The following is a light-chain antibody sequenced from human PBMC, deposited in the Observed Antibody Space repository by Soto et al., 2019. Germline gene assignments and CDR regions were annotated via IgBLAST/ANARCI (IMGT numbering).Light chain of an antibody. V-gene: IGKV3-20*01. CDR3: QEYDNSPWT. CDR1: QSFRSNY. Sequence: IVLTQSPGTLSLSPGERATLSCRASQSFRSNYLACYQQKRGQSPRLLIYGVFSRETGIPDRFSGSGSVTDFTVTISRLEHEDFAVYYCQEYDNSPWTFGQGTKV. CDR2: GVF. J-gene: IGKJ1*01.